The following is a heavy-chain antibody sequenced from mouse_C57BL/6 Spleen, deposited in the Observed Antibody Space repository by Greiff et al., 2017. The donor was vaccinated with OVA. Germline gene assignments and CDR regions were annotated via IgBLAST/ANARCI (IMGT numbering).Heavy chain of an antibody. CDR3: ARPYPFDY. CDR1: GYTFTSYW. CDR2: INPGSGGT. J-gene: IGHJ2*01. V-gene: IGHV1-53*01. Sequence: QVQLQQPGTELVKPGASVKLSCKASGYTFTSYWMHWVKQRPGQGLEWIGVINPGSGGTNYNEKFKGKATLTADKSSSTAYMQLSSLTSEDSAVYFCARPYPFDYWGQGTTLTVSS.